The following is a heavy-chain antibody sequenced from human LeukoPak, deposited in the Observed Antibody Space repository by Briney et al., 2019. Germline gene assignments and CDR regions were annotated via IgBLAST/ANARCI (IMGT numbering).Heavy chain of an antibody. J-gene: IGHJ6*02. Sequence: PGGSLRLSCAASGFTFSSYSMNWVRQAPGKGLEWVSSISSSSSYIYYADSVKGRFTISRDNAKNSLYLQMNGLRAEDTAVYYCARGSYGMDVWGQGTTVTVSS. CDR3: ARGSYGMDV. CDR2: ISSSSSYI. CDR1: GFTFSSYS. V-gene: IGHV3-21*04.